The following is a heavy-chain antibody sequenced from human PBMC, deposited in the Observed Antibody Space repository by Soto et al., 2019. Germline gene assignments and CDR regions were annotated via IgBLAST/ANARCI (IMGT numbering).Heavy chain of an antibody. CDR3: ACSVGVGALYYGMDV. Sequence: QVQLEQSGAEVKKAGSSVRVSCKSSGGTFRSYGINWVRQAPGQGLEWMGGTVPSYGTANYAQKFQGRVTITADTPKGTAYMELSSLRNEDTAVYYWACSVGVGALYYGMDVWGQGTTVTVSS. J-gene: IGHJ6*02. CDR1: GGTFRSYG. CDR2: TVPSYGTA. V-gene: IGHV1-69*06. D-gene: IGHD1-26*01.